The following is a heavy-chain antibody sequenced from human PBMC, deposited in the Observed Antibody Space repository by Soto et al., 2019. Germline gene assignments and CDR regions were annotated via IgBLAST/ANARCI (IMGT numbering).Heavy chain of an antibody. J-gene: IGHJ4*02. CDR3: AKVIVVVVAVVHPFDN. V-gene: IGHV3-23*01. D-gene: IGHD2-15*01. Sequence: EVELLESGGGLVQPGGSLRLSCAASGFTFSSYAMSWVRQAPGKGLEWVATISDNTYYADSVKGRFTISRDNSKNTLSLQMNSLRVEDTALYYCAKVIVVVVAVVHPFDNWGQGTLVTVSS. CDR2: ISDNT. CDR1: GFTFSSYA.